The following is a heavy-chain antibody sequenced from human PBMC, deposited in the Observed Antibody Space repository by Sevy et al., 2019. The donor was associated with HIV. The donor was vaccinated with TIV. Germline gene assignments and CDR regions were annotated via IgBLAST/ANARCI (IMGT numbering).Heavy chain of an antibody. Sequence: GGSLRLSCAASGFTFGNYAMSWVRQAPGKGLEWVSGMSGRGGSTDCADSVKGRFTISRDNSKNTLYLQMNSLRAEDTAIYYCAKDVPDQSWYDDFWSGSPCFDYWGRGTLVTVSS. D-gene: IGHD3-3*01. J-gene: IGHJ4*02. CDR2: MSGRGGST. V-gene: IGHV3-23*01. CDR1: GFTFGNYA. CDR3: AKDVPDQSWYDDFWSGSPCFDY.